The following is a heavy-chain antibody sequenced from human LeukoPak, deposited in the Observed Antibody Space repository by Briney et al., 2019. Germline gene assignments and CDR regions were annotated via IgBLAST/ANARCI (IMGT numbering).Heavy chain of an antibody. CDR3: ARYTMVRGAMSYYGMDV. Sequence: ASVKVSCKASGYTFTSYYMHWVRQAPGQGLEWRGIINPSGGSTSYAQKFQGRVTMTRDTSTSTVYMELSSLRSEDTAVYYCARYTMVRGAMSYYGMDVWGQGTTVTVSS. D-gene: IGHD3-10*01. CDR1: GYTFTSYY. V-gene: IGHV1-46*01. J-gene: IGHJ6*02. CDR2: INPSGGST.